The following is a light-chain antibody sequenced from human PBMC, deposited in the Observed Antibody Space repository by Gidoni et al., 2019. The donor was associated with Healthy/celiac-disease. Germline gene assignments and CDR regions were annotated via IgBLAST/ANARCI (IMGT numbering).Light chain of an antibody. Sequence: DSVRSQSPLSLPVTPGEPASISCRSSQSLLHSNGYNYLDWYLQKPGQSPQLLIYLGSNRASGVPDRFSGSGSGTDFTLKISRVEAEDVGVYYCMQALQTPWTFGQGTKVEIK. V-gene: IGKV2-28*01. CDR1: QSLLHSNGYNY. J-gene: IGKJ1*01. CDR3: MQALQTPWT. CDR2: LGS.